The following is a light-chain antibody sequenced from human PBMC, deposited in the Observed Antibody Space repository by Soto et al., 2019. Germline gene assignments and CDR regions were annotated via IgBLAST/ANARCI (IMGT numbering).Light chain of an antibody. CDR2: GAS. V-gene: IGKV3-20*01. Sequence: EIVLTQSPGTLSLSPGERATLSCRASQSVSSSYLAWYQQKPGQAPRLLIYGASSRATRIPDRFSGSGSGTDFTLTISRLEPEDFAQYYCQQYGSSPWTFGQGTKVEIK. CDR1: QSVSSSY. J-gene: IGKJ1*01. CDR3: QQYGSSPWT.